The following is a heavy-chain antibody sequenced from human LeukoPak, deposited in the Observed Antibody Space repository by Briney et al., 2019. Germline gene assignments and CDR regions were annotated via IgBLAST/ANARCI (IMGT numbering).Heavy chain of an antibody. CDR1: GGSISSSSYY. V-gene: IGHV4-39*01. J-gene: IGHJ4*02. CDR3: ARSLVGATLIDY. D-gene: IGHD1-26*01. CDR2: IYYSGST. Sequence: SETLSLTCTVSGGSISSSSYYRGWIRQPPGKGLEWIGSIYYSGSTYYNPSLKSRVTISVDTTKNQFSLKLSSVTAADTAVYYCARSLVGATLIDYWGQGTLVTVSS.